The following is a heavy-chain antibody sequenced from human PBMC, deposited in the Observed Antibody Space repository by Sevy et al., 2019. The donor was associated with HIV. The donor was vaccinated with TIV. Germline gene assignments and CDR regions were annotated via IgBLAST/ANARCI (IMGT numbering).Heavy chain of an antibody. CDR2: IWYDGSNK. CDR3: ARDPGYEGDDAFDI. V-gene: IGHV3-33*01. J-gene: IGHJ3*02. D-gene: IGHD5-12*01. CDR1: GFTFSSYG. Sequence: GSLRPPCAASGFTFSSYGMHWVRQAPGKGLEGVEVIWYDGSNKYYADSVKGRFTIPRDNSKNTLYLQMNSLRAEDTAVYYCARDPGYEGDDAFDIWGQGTMVTVSS.